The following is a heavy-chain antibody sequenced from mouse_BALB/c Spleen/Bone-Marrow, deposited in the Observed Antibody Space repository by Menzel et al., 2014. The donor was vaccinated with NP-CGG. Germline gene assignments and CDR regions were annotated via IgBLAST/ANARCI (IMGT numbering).Heavy chain of an antibody. J-gene: IGHJ3*01. CDR2: INSNGGST. Sequence: EVMLVESGGGLVQPGGSLKLSCAASGFTFSSYGMSWVRQTPDKRLELVATINSNGGSTYYPDSVKGRFAISRDNAKNTLYLQMSSLKSEDTAMYYCARDPLYYYDWGQGTLVTVSA. D-gene: IGHD1-1*01. CDR1: GFTFSSYG. V-gene: IGHV5-6-3*01. CDR3: ARDPLYYYD.